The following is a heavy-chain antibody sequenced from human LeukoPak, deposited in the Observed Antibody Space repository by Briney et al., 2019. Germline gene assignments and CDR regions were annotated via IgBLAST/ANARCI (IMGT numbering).Heavy chain of an antibody. CDR3: ARVKEMGSGSYYGWFDP. CDR2: IYTSGST. D-gene: IGHD3-10*01. CDR1: GGSISSGSYY. Sequence: SETLSLTCTVSGGSISSGSYYWSWIRQPAGKGLEWIGRIYTSGSTNYNPSLKSRVTISVDTSKNQFSLKLSSVTAADTAVYYCARVKEMGSGSYYGWFDPWGQGTLVTVSS. V-gene: IGHV4-61*02. J-gene: IGHJ5*02.